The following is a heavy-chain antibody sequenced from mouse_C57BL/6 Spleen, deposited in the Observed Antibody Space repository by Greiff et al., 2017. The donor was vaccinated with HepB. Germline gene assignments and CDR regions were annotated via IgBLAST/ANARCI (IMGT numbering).Heavy chain of an antibody. V-gene: IGHV5-12*01. CDR1: GFTFSDYY. D-gene: IGHD1-1*01. Sequence: EVHLVESGGGLVQPGGSLKLSCAASGFTFSDYYMYWVRQTPEKRLEWVAYISNGGGSTYYPDTVKGRFTISRDNAKNTLYLQMSRLKSEDTAMYYCARDYGSSYFDYWGQGTTLTVSS. J-gene: IGHJ2*01. CDR2: ISNGGGST. CDR3: ARDYGSSYFDY.